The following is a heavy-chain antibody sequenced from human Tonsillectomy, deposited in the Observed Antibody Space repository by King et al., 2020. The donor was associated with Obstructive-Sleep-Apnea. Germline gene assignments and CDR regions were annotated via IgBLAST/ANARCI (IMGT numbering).Heavy chain of an antibody. J-gene: IGHJ4*02. V-gene: IGHV1-2*02. CDR1: GYTFTGYY. CDR2: ISPNSGAT. Sequence: VQLVESGAEVKKPGASVKVSCKASGYTFTGYYIHWVRRAPGQGLEGMGWISPNSGATTYAQKFQDRVTMTRDTSISTAYMDLSRLRSDDTAIYYCARDMSAYDSTSPAYWGQGTLVTVSS. D-gene: IGHD3-10*01. CDR3: ARDMSAYDSTSPAY.